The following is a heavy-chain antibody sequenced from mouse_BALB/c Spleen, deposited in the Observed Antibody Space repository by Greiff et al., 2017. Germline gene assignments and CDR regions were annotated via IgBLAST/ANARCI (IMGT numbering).Heavy chain of an antibody. Sequence: EVKVEESGPGLVKPSQSLSLTCSVTGYSITSGYYWNWIRQFPGNKLEWMGYISYDGSNNYNPSLKNRISITRDTSKNQFFLKLNSVTTEDTATYYCARSYYRDAMDYWGQGTSVTVSS. CDR2: ISYDGSN. CDR3: ARSYYRDAMDY. V-gene: IGHV3-6*02. CDR1: GYSITSGYY. J-gene: IGHJ4*01. D-gene: IGHD2-12*01.